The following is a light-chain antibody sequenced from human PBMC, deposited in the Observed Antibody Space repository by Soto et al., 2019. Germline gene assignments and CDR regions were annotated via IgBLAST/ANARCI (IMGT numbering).Light chain of an antibody. CDR3: QQSYSLPYT. Sequence: DIQMAQSPSSLSGSVGDIVTITFRPSQSIDNFLNWYQQKPGKAPNLLIYAASSLQSGVSSRFSGSGSGTDFTLTISSLQPEDSATYYCQQSYSLPYTFGQGT. V-gene: IGKV1-39*01. CDR2: AAS. J-gene: IGKJ2*01. CDR1: QSIDNF.